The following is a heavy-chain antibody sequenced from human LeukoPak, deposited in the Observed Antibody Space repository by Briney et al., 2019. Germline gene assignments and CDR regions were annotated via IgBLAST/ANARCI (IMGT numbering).Heavy chain of an antibody. CDR1: GFTFSSYA. CDR3: AKGGVWFGNSNP. D-gene: IGHD3-10*01. J-gene: IGHJ5*02. Sequence: GGSLRLSCAASGFTFSSYAMSWVRQAPGKGLEWVSGISGSGGSTYYRDSVKGRFTISRDNSKNTLYLQMNSLRPDDTAVYYCAKGGVWFGNSNPWGQGTLVTVSS. V-gene: IGHV3-23*01. CDR2: ISGSGGST.